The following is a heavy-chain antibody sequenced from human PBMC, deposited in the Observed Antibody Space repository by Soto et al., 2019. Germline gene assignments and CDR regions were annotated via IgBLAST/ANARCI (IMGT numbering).Heavy chain of an antibody. CDR3: ARRPRDWGPAFDI. Sequence: SETLSLTCTVSGGSISSYYWSWIRQPPGKGLEWIGYIYYSGSTNYNPSLKSRVTISVDTSKNQFSLKLSSVTAADTAVYYCARRPRDWGPAFDIWGQGTMVTVSS. CDR1: GGSISSYY. J-gene: IGHJ3*02. D-gene: IGHD2-21*02. CDR2: IYYSGST. V-gene: IGHV4-59*08.